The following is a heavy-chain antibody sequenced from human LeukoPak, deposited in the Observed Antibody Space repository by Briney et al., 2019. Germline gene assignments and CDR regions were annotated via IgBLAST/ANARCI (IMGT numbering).Heavy chain of an antibody. CDR2: IGSSSSYI. D-gene: IGHD2-15*01. CDR3: ARDLHRYCSGGSCPDH. V-gene: IGHV3-21*04. CDR1: GFTSSSYS. J-gene: IGHJ4*02. Sequence: GGSLRLSCAASGFTSSSYSMNWVRQAPGKGLEWVSSIGSSSSYIYYADSVKGRFTISRDNAKNSLYLQMNSLRAEDTAVYYCARDLHRYCSGGSCPDHWGQGTLVTVSS.